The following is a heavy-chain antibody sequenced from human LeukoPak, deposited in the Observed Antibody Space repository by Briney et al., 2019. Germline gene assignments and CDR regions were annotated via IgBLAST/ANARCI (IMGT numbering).Heavy chain of an antibody. Sequence: SETLSLTCTVSGGSISSSSYYWGWIRQPPGKGLEWIGSIYYSGSTYYNPSLKSRVTISVDTSKNQFSLKLSSVTAADTAVYYCAISGGVVYDAFDIWGQGTMVTVSS. D-gene: IGHD3-10*01. CDR1: GGSISSSSYY. CDR2: IYYSGST. J-gene: IGHJ3*02. CDR3: AISGGVVYDAFDI. V-gene: IGHV4-39*07.